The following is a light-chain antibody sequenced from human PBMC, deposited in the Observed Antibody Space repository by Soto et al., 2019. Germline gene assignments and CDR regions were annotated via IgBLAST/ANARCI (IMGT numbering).Light chain of an antibody. Sequence: DIVMTQSPDSLAVSLGERATISCKSSQSLLYSSSNKNYLAWYQQKPGQPPKLLVSWASTRESGVPDRFSGSGSGTDFTLTISSPQAEDVAIYYCQQSYSLYTFGQGTKLQIK. V-gene: IGKV4-1*01. J-gene: IGKJ2*01. CDR1: QSLLYSSSNKNY. CDR2: WAS. CDR3: QQSYSLYT.